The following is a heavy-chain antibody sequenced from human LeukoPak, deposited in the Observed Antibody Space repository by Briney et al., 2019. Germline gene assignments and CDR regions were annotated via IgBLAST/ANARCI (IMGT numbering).Heavy chain of an antibody. CDR2: IWYDGSNK. CDR3: ARVLYQPTPFDFGKDYYGMDV. J-gene: IGHJ6*02. CDR1: GFTFSSYG. V-gene: IGHV3-33*01. Sequence: LPGGSLRLSCAASGFTFSSYGMHWVRQAPGKGLEWVAVIWYDGSNKYYADSVKGRFTISRDNSKNTLYLQMNSLRAEDTAVYYCARVLYQPTPFDFGKDYYGMDVWGQGTTVTVSS. D-gene: IGHD3-9*01.